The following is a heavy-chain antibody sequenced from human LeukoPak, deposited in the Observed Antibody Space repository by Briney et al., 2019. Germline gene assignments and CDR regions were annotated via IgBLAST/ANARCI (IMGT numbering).Heavy chain of an antibody. J-gene: IGHJ4*02. Sequence: GSLRLSCAVSGFTFSSYWMSWVRQAPGKGLEWVADINQDGSGKDYVDSVKGRFTISRDNAKNSLYLQMNSLRAEDTAVYYCARGRSYYAFDYWGQGTLVTVSS. CDR3: ARGRSYYAFDY. D-gene: IGHD3-10*01. CDR1: GFTFSSYW. CDR2: INQDGSGK. V-gene: IGHV3-7*01.